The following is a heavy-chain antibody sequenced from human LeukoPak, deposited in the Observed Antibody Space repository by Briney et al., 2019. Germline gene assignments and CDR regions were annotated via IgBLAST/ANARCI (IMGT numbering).Heavy chain of an antibody. CDR1: GGSIFNYY. V-gene: IGHV4-4*08. J-gene: IGHJ2*01. Sequence: SETLSLTCTVSGGSIFNYYWHWIRQSPGKGLEWVGYVYADGITAYNPSLRSRGSMSIDTSRSQFSLRLTSVTAADTATYYCARRVYYDTSGYHPTAGYFDLWGRGTLVSVSS. CDR2: VYADGIT. D-gene: IGHD3-22*01. CDR3: ARRVYYDTSGYHPTAGYFDL.